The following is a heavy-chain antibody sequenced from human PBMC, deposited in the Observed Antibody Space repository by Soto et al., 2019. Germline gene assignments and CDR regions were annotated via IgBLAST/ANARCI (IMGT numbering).Heavy chain of an antibody. CDR3: AREGYSYAYFDY. CDR2: IYYTGST. Sequence: SETLSLTCTVSGDSVSTRSYYWSWIRQPPGQGLEWIGYIYYTGSTSYSPSLKSRVTISVDTSKNQFSLNLGSVTAADTAVYYCAREGYSYAYFDYWGQGIMVTVSS. D-gene: IGHD3-16*01. V-gene: IGHV4-61*01. CDR1: GDSVSTRSYY. J-gene: IGHJ4*02.